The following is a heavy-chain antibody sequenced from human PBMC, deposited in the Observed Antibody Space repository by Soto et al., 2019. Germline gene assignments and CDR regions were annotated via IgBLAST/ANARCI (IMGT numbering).Heavy chain of an antibody. Sequence: SQTLSLTCAISGDSVSGDSAAWNWVRLSPSRGLEWLARTYYRSRWYNDYAVSVRSRITVNADTSKNQFSLQLTSVTPEDTAIYFCAGTTSHPWLSTDVWGRGPTVTVSS. CDR3: AGTTSHPWLSTDV. CDR1: GDSVSGDSAA. CDR2: TYYRSRWYN. J-gene: IGHJ6*04. D-gene: IGHD1-1*01. V-gene: IGHV6-1*01.